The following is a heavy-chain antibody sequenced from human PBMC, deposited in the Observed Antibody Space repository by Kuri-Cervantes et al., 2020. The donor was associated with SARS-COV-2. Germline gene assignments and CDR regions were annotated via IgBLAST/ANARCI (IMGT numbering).Heavy chain of an antibody. CDR3: AIFFIPGVVEY. V-gene: IGHV5-10-1*01. J-gene: IGHJ4*02. CDR1: GFSFTSYF. CDR2: IDPSDSYT. D-gene: IGHD2-21*01. Sequence: GGSLRLSCKGSGFSFTSYFISWVRQMPGKGLEWMGRIDPSDSYTNYSPSFQGHVTFSADKSINTAYLQWSGLRASDTAIYYCAIFFIPGVVEYWGPGTLVTVSS.